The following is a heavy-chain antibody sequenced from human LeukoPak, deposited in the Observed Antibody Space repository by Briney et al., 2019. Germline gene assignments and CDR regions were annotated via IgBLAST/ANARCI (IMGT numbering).Heavy chain of an antibody. Sequence: GASVKVSCKASGYTFTGYYMHWVRQAPGQGLEWMGWINPNSGGTNYAQKFQGRVTMTRDTSISTAYMELSRLRSDDTAVYYCARHPNFDWLPPPPFDYWGQGTLVTVSS. V-gene: IGHV1-2*02. D-gene: IGHD3-9*01. CDR1: GYTFTGYY. CDR3: ARHPNFDWLPPPPFDY. J-gene: IGHJ4*02. CDR2: INPNSGGT.